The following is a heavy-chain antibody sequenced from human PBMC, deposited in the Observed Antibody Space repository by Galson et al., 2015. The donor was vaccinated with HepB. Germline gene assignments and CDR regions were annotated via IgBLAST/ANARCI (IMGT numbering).Heavy chain of an antibody. Sequence: LRLSCAASGFTFSRYGMHWVRQAPGKGLEWVAFIRYDGSNKYYADSVKGRFTISRDNSKNTLYLQMNSLRAEDTAVYYCAKVTYSGSYQGAFDIWGQGTMVTVSS. V-gene: IGHV3-30*02. CDR3: AKVTYSGSYQGAFDI. J-gene: IGHJ3*02. CDR2: IRYDGSNK. CDR1: GFTFSRYG. D-gene: IGHD1-26*01.